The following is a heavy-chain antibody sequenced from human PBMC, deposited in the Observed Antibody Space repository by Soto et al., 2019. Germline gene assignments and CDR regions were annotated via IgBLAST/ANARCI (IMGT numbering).Heavy chain of an antibody. V-gene: IGHV3-23*01. CDR2: ISGSGGST. CDR1: GFTFSSYA. Sequence: PGGSLRLSCAASGFTFSSYAMSWVRQAPGKGLEWVSAISGSGGSTYYADSVKGRFTISRDNAKNSLYLQMNSLRAEDTAVYYCTRDLLLGGWSVLFDYWGQGTLVTVSS. J-gene: IGHJ4*02. CDR3: TRDLLLGGWSVLFDY. D-gene: IGHD6-19*01.